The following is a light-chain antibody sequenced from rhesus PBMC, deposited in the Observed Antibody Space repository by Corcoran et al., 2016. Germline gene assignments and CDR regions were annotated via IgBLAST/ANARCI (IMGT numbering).Light chain of an antibody. Sequence: EIVMTQSPVTLALSPGERATLSCRASQSVRNYLAWYQQKPGQAPRLLIYGASNRATGIPARFSGSGAGTEFTLTIRSLGPEDVGIYFYLQSSDWPRTFGQGTKVEIK. CDR3: LQSSDWPRT. CDR1: QSVRNY. V-gene: IGKV3-24*03. J-gene: IGKJ1*01. CDR2: GAS.